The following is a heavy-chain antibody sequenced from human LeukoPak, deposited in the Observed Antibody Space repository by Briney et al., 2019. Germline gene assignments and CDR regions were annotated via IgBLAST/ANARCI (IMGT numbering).Heavy chain of an antibody. CDR3: ARYSSSWDTAFDY. Sequence: PSETLSLTCTVSGGSISSYYWSWIRQPPGKGLEWTGYIYYSGSTNYNPSLKSRVTISVDTSKNQFSLKLSSVTAADTAVYYCARYSSSWDTAFDYWGQGTLVTVSS. D-gene: IGHD6-13*01. CDR2: IYYSGST. J-gene: IGHJ4*02. CDR1: GGSISSYY. V-gene: IGHV4-59*08.